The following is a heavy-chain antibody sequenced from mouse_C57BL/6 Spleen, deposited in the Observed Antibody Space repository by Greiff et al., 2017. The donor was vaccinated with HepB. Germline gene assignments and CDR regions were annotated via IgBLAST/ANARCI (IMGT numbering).Heavy chain of an antibody. Sequence: QVQLQQPGAELVKPGASVKLSCKASGYTFTSYWMQWVKQRPGQGLEWIGEIDPSDSYTNYNQKFKGKAKLTVDTSSSTAYMQLSSLTSEDSAVYYCARRGDYDEGYWGQGTTLTVSS. J-gene: IGHJ2*01. V-gene: IGHV1-50*01. D-gene: IGHD2-4*01. CDR1: GYTFTSYW. CDR2: IDPSDSYT. CDR3: ARRGDYDEGY.